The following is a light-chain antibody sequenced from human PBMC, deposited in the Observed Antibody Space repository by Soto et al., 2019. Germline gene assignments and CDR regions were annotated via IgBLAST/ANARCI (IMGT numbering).Light chain of an antibody. CDR2: DVR. Sequence: QSALTQPASVSGSPGQSITISCTGTSSDVGAYNYVSWYQQHPGKAPKLMICDVRNRPSGVSNRFSGSKSGNTASLTISGLQAEDEADYYCSSYTSSSSVVFGGGPKLTVL. J-gene: IGLJ2*01. CDR3: SSYTSSSSVV. CDR1: SSDVGAYNY. V-gene: IGLV2-14*03.